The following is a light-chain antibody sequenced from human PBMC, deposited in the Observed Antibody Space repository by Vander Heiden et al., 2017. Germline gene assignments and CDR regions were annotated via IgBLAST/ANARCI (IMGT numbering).Light chain of an antibody. CDR3: QSFDTSLSASV. J-gene: IGLJ3*02. Sequence: QSVLAQPPSVSGAPGQRVTISCTRSRSNIGAFYDVHWYQHVPGTAPKLLIYRDNNRPSGVPDRFSGSKAGSSAFLAITGLQAEDEADYYCQSFDTSLSASVFGGGTKLTVL. CDR2: RDN. CDR1: RSNIGAFYD. V-gene: IGLV1-40*01.